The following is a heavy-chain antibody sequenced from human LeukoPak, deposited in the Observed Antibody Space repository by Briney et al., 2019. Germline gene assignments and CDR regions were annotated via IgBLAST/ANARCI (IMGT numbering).Heavy chain of an antibody. D-gene: IGHD3-3*01. J-gene: IGHJ6*03. CDR2: IIPMFGTA. V-gene: IGHV1-69*06. CDR3: ARGADWQVLEYYYYYMDV. Sequence: SVKVSCKASGGTFSRYAISWVRQAPGQGLEWMGGIIPMFGTANYAQKFQGRVTITADKSTTTAYMEPRSLRSEDTAVYYCARGADWQVLEYYYYYMDVWGKGTTVTVSS. CDR1: GGTFSRYA.